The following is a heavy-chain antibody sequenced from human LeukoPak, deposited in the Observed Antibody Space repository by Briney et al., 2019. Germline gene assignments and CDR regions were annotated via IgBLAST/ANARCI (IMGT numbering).Heavy chain of an antibody. CDR1: GRSFSGYH. CDR3: ARGDRVRYCSSTSCYRTYNWFDP. CDR2: INHSGST. J-gene: IGHJ5*02. V-gene: IGHV4-34*01. Sequence: PSETLSLTCAVYGRSFSGYHWSWIRQPPGKGLEWIGEINHSGSTNYNPSLKSRVTISVDTSKNQFSLKLSSVTAADTAVYYCARGDRVRYCSSTSCYRTYNWFDPWGQGTLVTVSS. D-gene: IGHD2-2*02.